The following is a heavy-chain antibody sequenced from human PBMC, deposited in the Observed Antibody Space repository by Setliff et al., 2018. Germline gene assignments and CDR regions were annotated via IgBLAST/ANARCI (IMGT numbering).Heavy chain of an antibody. D-gene: IGHD1-26*01. J-gene: IGHJ3*01. Sequence: GASVKVSCKASGYTFAGYYMHWVRQAPGQGLEWMGWINPNSGGANYAQKLQGRVTMTTDTSTTTAYMELKSLISDDTAVYFCARDTRIRESGTYPSDAFDLWGQGTMVTVSS. CDR3: ARDTRIRESGTYPSDAFDL. CDR2: INPNSGGA. CDR1: GYTFAGYY. V-gene: IGHV1-2*02.